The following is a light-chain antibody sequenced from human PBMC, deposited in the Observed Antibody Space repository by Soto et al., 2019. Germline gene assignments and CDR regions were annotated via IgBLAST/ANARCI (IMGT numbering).Light chain of an antibody. J-gene: IGLJ2*01. V-gene: IGLV2-8*01. Sequence: QSALTQPPSASGSPGQSVTISCTGTSSDIGGYNYVSWYQQHPGKAPKLIIFEVSKWPSGVPDRFSGSKSGNTASLTVSGLQDEDEADYYCSSYEGSYNHVVFGGGTKLTVL. CDR3: SSYEGSYNHVV. CDR2: EVS. CDR1: SSDIGGYNY.